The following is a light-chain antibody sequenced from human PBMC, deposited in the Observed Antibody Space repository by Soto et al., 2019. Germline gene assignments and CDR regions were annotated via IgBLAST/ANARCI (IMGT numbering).Light chain of an antibody. Sequence: QSVLTQPPSVSGSPGQSVTISCTGTSNDVGGYNYVSWYQQHPGKAPKLMIYDVTNRPSGVPNRFSGSKSGNTASLTISGLQAEDEADYYCSSYTSSSTPRVFGTGTKVTVL. CDR3: SSYTSSSTPRV. J-gene: IGLJ1*01. V-gene: IGLV2-14*01. CDR2: DVT. CDR1: SNDVGGYNY.